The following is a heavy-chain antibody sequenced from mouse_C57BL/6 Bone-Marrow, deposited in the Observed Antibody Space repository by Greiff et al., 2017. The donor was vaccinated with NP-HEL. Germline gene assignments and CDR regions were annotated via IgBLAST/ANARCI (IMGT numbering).Heavy chain of an antibody. CDR3: SIDYGYDDDGRYYFDY. V-gene: IGHV14-3*01. CDR1: GFNITNTY. J-gene: IGHJ2*01. Sequence: VQLQQSVAELVRPGASVKLSCTASGFNITNTYMHWVKQRPEQGLEWIGRIDPANGNTKYAPKFQGKATITAAPSSNTAYLQLSSLTSEDTAIYYCSIDYGYDDDGRYYFDYGGRGTALTVSS. D-gene: IGHD2-2*01. CDR2: IDPANGNT.